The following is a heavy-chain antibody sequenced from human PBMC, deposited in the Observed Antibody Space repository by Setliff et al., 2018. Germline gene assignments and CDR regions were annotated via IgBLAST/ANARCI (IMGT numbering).Heavy chain of an antibody. CDR3: AKELAASGLGYFDS. CDR2: ISGGGGVT. D-gene: IGHD3-22*01. Sequence: GGSLRLSCAASGFTFSNYAVSWVRQAPGKGLEWVSAISGGGGVTYYADSVKGRFTISRDNSKNTVYPQMNSLRAEDTAEYYCAKELAASGLGYFDSWGRGILVTVSS. V-gene: IGHV3-23*01. J-gene: IGHJ4*02. CDR1: GFTFSNYA.